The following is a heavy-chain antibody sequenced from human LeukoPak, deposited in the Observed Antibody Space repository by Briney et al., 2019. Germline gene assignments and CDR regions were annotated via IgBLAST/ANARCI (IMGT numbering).Heavy chain of an antibody. J-gene: IGHJ4*02. CDR3: AREMYGDYGLDY. D-gene: IGHD4-17*01. CDR2: ISSSSTYI. Sequence: GGSLRLSCAASGFTFSRYNMNWVRQAPGKGLEWVSSISSSSTYIYYADSVQGRCTISRDNAKNSLSLQMNSLRAEDTAVYFCAREMYGDYGLDYWGQGTLVTVSS. V-gene: IGHV3-21*01. CDR1: GFTFSRYN.